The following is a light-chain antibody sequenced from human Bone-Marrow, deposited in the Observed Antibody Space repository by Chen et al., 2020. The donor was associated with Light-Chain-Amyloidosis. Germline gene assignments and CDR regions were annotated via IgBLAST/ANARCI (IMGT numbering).Light chain of an antibody. CDR1: NIGSTS. V-gene: IGLV3-21*02. Sequence: SYVLTQPSPVSVAPGQTATIACGGNNIGSTSVYWYQQTPGQAPLLVVYDDSDRPSGIPERLSGSNSGNTATLTISRVEAGDEADYYCQVWDRSSDRPVFGGGTKLTVL. CDR3: QVWDRSSDRPV. J-gene: IGLJ3*02. CDR2: DDS.